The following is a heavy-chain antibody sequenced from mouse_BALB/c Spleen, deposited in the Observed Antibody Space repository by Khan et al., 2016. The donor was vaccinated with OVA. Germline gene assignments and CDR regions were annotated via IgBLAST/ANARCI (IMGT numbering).Heavy chain of an antibody. V-gene: IGHV9-3-1*01. J-gene: IGHJ1*01. CDR2: INTYTGEP. CDR1: GYSFTNYG. Sequence: QVQLKQSGPEVKKPGETVKISCKASGYSFTNYGMNWVRQAPGKGLKWMGWINTYTGEPTYADDFKGRFAFSLETSASTAYLQINNLKNEDTATYFCASGGYWYFDFWGAGTTVTVSS. CDR3: ASGGYWYFDF. D-gene: IGHD1-1*02.